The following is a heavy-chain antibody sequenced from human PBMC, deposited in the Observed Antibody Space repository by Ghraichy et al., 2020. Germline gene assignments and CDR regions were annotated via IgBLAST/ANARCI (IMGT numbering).Heavy chain of an antibody. D-gene: IGHD6-13*01. V-gene: IGHV3-30-3*01. CDR2: VSYDGGKK. Sequence: GESLNISCAASGFIFSDFNIHWVRHTPGKGLEWVALVSYDGGKKFYADSVRGRFTISRDNSQNSMWLQMNSLREDDTAVYYCARENEAGGIAFFDYWGRGTLFTVSS. J-gene: IGHJ4*02. CDR3: ARENEAGGIAFFDY. CDR1: GFIFSDFN.